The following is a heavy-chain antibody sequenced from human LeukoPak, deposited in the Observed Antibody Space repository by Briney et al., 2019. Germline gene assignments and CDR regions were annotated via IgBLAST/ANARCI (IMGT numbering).Heavy chain of an antibody. CDR3: ARDGYSGNDGL. V-gene: IGHV4-39*07. J-gene: IGHJ4*02. CDR1: GGSISSSSYY. Sequence: SETLSLTCAVTGGSISSSSYYWGWIRQPPGKGLEWIGSIYYSGSTYYNPSLKSRVTISVDTSKNQFSLKLSSVTAADTAVYYCARDGYSGNDGLWGQGTLVT. D-gene: IGHD5-12*01. CDR2: IYYSGST.